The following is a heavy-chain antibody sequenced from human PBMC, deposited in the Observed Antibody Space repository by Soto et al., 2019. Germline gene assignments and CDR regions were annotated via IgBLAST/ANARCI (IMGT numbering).Heavy chain of an antibody. Sequence: SETLSLTCTVSGGSISSGGYYWSWIRQHPGKGLEWIGYIYYSGSTYYNPSLKSRVTISVDTSKNQFSLKLSSVTAADTAVYYCAASSFGMVDYWGQGTLVTVSS. CDR3: AASSFGMVDY. CDR1: GGSISSGGYY. CDR2: IYYSGST. J-gene: IGHJ4*02. D-gene: IGHD3-3*01. V-gene: IGHV4-31*03.